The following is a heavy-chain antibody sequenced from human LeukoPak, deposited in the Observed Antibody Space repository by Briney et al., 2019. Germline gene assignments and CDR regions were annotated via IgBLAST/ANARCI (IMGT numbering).Heavy chain of an antibody. D-gene: IGHD3-22*01. V-gene: IGHV4-59*01. CDR2: IYYSGST. CDR3: ARSDSSGYLSY. J-gene: IGHJ4*02. Sequence: SETLSLTCTVSGGSISSYYWSWIRQPPGKGLEWIGYIYYSGSTNYNPSLKSRVTISVDTSKNQFSLKLSSVTAADTAVYYCARSDSSGYLSYWGQGTLVTVSS. CDR1: GGSISSYY.